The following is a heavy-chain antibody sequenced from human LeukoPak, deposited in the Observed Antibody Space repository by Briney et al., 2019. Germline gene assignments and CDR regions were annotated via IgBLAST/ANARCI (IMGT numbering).Heavy chain of an antibody. V-gene: IGHV6-1*01. J-gene: IGHJ3*01. Sequence: SQTLSLTFASSGDSVSTASNGWYWVRQSPSRGLEWVGSPYYNPNWYTHYALSVTARPTIHPDTSSNQLSLQLSFVTPDDTPVYYCVRLNCSRKAFDLWPQATMLPVSS. D-gene: IGHD6-13*01. CDR3: VRLNCSRKAFDL. CDR2: PYYNPNWYT. CDR1: GDSVSTASNG.